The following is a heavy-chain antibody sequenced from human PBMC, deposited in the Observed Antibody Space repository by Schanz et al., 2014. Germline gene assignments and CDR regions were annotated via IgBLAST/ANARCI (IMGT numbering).Heavy chain of an antibody. CDR3: AKYRGYYRVSGSYRELEY. V-gene: IGHV3-48*04. J-gene: IGHJ4*02. CDR2: VSSSSSYT. D-gene: IGHD3-10*01. CDR1: GFSFSSYA. Sequence: EVQLLESGGGLVEPGGSLRLSCAASGFSFSSYAMGWVRQAPGKGLEWVSYVSSSSSYTHYADSVKGRFTISRDNAKNSLYLQMNSLRPEDTAVYYCAKYRGYYRVSGSYRELEYWGQGTLVTVSS.